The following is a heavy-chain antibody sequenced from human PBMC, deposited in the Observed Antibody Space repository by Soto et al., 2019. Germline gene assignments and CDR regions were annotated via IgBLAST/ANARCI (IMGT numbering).Heavy chain of an antibody. CDR1: GFTFSSYA. CDR3: AKVPYGGGITTIFGVVPNYYYYYMDV. D-gene: IGHD3-3*01. Sequence: GGSLRLSCAASGFTFSSYAMSWVRQAPGKGLEWVSAISGSGGSTYYADSVKGRFTISRDNSKNTLYLQMNSLRAEDTAVYYCAKVPYGGGITTIFGVVPNYYYYYMDVWGKGTTVTVSS. CDR2: ISGSGGST. V-gene: IGHV3-23*01. J-gene: IGHJ6*03.